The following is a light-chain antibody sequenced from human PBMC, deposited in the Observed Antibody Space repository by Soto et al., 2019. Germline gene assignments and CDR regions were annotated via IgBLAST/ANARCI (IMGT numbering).Light chain of an antibody. CDR2: DTS. CDR1: QSVSRSY. CDR3: QQYSSSEFA. J-gene: IGKJ3*01. Sequence: TQSPATLSVSPGERATLSCGASQSVSRSYLAWYQQKPGLAPRLLIYDTSNRATGIPDRFSGSGSGTEFTLTISRLEPEDFAVYYCQQYSSSEFAFGPGTKVDI. V-gene: IGKV3D-20*01.